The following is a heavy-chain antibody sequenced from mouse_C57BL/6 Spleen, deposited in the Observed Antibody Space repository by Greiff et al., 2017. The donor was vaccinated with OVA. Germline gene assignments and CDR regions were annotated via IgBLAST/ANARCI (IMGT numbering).Heavy chain of an antibody. J-gene: IGHJ3*01. CDR1: GYTFTSYW. Sequence: VQLQQPGAELVKPGASVKMSCKASGYTFTSYWITWVRQRPGQGLEWIGDIYPGSGSTNYNEKFKSKATLTVDTSSSTAYMQLSSLTSEDSAVYYGARSGGSGYPAGFAYWGQGTLVTVSA. D-gene: IGHD3-2*02. CDR3: ARSGGSGYPAGFAY. CDR2: IYPGSGST. V-gene: IGHV1-55*01.